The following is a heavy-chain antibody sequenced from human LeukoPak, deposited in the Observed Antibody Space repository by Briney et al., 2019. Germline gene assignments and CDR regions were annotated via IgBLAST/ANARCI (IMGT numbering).Heavy chain of an antibody. J-gene: IGHJ5*02. Sequence: PSETLSLTCAVYGGSFSGYYWSWIRQPPGKGLEWIGYIYYSGSTNYNPSLKSRVTISVDTSKNQFSLKLSSVTAADTAVYYCARGIPIFGVVTMYNWFDPWGQGTLVTVSS. CDR2: IYYSGST. V-gene: IGHV4-59*01. CDR1: GGSFSGYY. CDR3: ARGIPIFGVVTMYNWFDP. D-gene: IGHD3-3*01.